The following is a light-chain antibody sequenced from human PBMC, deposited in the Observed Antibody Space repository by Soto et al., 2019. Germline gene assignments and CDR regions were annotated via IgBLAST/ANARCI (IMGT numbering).Light chain of an antibody. Sequence: QAVVTQEPSLTVSPGGTVTLTCALTTGAVTSDYFPSWFQRRPGQALRTLIYRTSDKHSWTPARFSGSLLGGKAALTLSGVQPEDEADYYCVLLYGGAWVFGGGTKLTVL. CDR2: RTS. CDR3: VLLYGGAWV. J-gene: IGLJ3*02. CDR1: TGAVTSDYF. V-gene: IGLV7-43*01.